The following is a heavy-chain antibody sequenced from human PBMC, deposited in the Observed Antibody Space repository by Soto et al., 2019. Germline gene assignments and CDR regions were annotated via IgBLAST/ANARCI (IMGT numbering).Heavy chain of an antibody. J-gene: IGHJ4*02. Sequence: PSETLSLTCTVSGGSISSYYWSWIRQPPGRGLEWIGFVYYNGRTNYNPSLRSRVTISVDTSRNQFSLKLNSVTAADTAIYFCARHEGALNAHIDSWGQGTLVTVSS. CDR2: VYYNGRT. CDR3: ARHEGALNAHIDS. CDR1: GGSISSYY. V-gene: IGHV4-59*08.